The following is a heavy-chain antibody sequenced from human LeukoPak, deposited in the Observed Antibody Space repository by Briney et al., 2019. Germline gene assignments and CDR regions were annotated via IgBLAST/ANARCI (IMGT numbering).Heavy chain of an antibody. J-gene: IGHJ1*01. V-gene: IGHV5-51*01. D-gene: IGHD6-13*01. CDR2: IYPADSDT. CDR3: ARGFGSTWLEY. Sequence: PGESLKISCKGSGYSFTTYWIGWVRQMPGKGLEWMGTIYPADSDTRYSPAFQCQVTITADKSLTPAYLQWSSLKASDTAMYYCARGFGSTWLEYWGQGTLVTVSS. CDR1: GYSFTTYW.